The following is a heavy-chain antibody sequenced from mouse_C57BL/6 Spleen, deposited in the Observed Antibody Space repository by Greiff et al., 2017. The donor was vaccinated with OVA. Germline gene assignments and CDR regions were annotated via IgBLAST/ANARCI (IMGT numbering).Heavy chain of an antibody. CDR2: ISYDGSN. J-gene: IGHJ3*01. Sequence: ESGPGLVKPSQSLSLTCSVTGYSITSGYYWNWIRQFPGNKLEWMGYISYDGSNNYNPSLKNRISITRDTSKNQFFLKLNSVTTEDTATYYCARWDGYDGFAYWGQGTLVTVSA. D-gene: IGHD2-2*01. V-gene: IGHV3-6*01. CDR3: ARWDGYDGFAY. CDR1: GYSITSGYY.